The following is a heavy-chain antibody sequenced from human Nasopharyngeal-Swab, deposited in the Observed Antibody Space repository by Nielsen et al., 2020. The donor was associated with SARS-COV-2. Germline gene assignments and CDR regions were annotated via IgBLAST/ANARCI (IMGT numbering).Heavy chain of an antibody. D-gene: IGHD1-26*01. V-gene: IGHV1-8*01. CDR1: GYTFTSDD. CDR3: ARDMVGATIYYYGMDV. CDR2: MNPNSGNT. J-gene: IGHJ6*02. Sequence: ASVKVSCKTSGYTFTSDDINWVRQATGQGLEWMGWMNPNSGNTAYAQKFQGRVTMTRTTSISTAYMELSSLKSEDTAVYYCARDMVGATIYYYGMDVWGQGTTVTVSS.